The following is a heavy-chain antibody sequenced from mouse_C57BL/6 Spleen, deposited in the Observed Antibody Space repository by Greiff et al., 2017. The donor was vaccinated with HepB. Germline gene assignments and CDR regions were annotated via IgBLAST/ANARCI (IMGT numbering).Heavy chain of an antibody. J-gene: IGHJ2*01. CDR1: GYAFSSYW. D-gene: IGHD1-1*01. CDR2: IYPGDGDT. V-gene: IGHV1-80*01. Sequence: QVQLQQSGAELVKPGASLKISCKASGYAFSSYWMNWVKQRPGKGLEWIGQIYPGDGDTNYNGKFKGKATLTADKSSSTAYMKLSSLTSEDSAVYFCARYNYGSSYYFDYWGQGTTLTVSS. CDR3: ARYNYGSSYYFDY.